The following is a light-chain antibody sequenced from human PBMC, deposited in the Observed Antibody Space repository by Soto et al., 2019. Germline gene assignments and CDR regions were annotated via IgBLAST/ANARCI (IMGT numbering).Light chain of an antibody. CDR3: QQDGSSSWT. CDR1: QSVSSSY. CDR2: GTS. J-gene: IGKJ1*01. V-gene: IGKV3-20*01. Sequence: EIVLTQSPGTLSLSPGERATLSCRASQSVSSSYLAWYQQKPGQAPRLLIYGTSSRATAIPDRFSGSGSGTDFTLTISRLEPEDFAVYYCQQDGSSSWTFGQGTKVEI.